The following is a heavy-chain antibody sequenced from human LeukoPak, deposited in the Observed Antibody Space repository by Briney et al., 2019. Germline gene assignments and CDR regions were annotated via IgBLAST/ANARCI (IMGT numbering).Heavy chain of an antibody. CDR2: INHSGST. D-gene: IGHD3-3*01. CDR1: GGSFSGYY. J-gene: IGHJ6*03. V-gene: IGHV4-34*01. Sequence: SETLSLTCAVYGGSFSGYYWSWIRQPPGKGLEWIGEINHSGSTNYNPSLKSRVSISVDTSKNPFSLKLSSVTAADTAVYYCARGGTYYDFWSGYYPYYMDVWGKGTTVTVSS. CDR3: ARGGTYYDFWSGYYPYYMDV.